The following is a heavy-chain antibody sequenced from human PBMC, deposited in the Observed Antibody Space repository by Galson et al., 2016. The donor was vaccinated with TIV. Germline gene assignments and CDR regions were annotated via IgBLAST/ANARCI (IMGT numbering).Heavy chain of an antibody. D-gene: IGHD7-27*01. CDR2: FNPDSGAT. Sequence: SVKVSWKASGYIFINYYIHWVRQAPGQGLEWLGWFNPDSGATQYAQKFQGRVTMTRDTSISTAYMELRRLISDDTAVYYCARVNWARAFDYWGQGTQVTVSS. V-gene: IGHV1-2*02. CDR3: ARVNWARAFDY. J-gene: IGHJ4*02. CDR1: GYIFINYY.